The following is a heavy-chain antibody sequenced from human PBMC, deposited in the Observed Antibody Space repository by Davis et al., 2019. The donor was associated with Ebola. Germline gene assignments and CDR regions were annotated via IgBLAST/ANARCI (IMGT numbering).Heavy chain of an antibody. V-gene: IGHV4-39*01. CDR2: IYYSGST. CDR3: ASQTTVTHDY. D-gene: IGHD4-17*01. CDR1: GGSISSSSYY. Sequence: SETLSLTCTVSGGSISSSSYYWGWIRQPPGKGLEWIGSIYYSGSTYYNPSLKSRVTISVDTSKNQFSLKLSSVTAADTAVYYCASQTTVTHDYWGQGTLVTVSS. J-gene: IGHJ4*02.